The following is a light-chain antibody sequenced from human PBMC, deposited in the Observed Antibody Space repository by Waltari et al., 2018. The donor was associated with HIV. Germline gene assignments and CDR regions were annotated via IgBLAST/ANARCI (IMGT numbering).Light chain of an antibody. J-gene: IGLJ2*01. CDR2: NNY. CDR1: SSNIGSNT. Sequence: QSVLTQPPSASGTPGPRVTISCSGSSSNIGSNTVNWYQQLPGTAPKLLIYNNYQRPSGVPDRFSGSKSGTSASLAISGLQSEDEADYYCAAWDDSLNGVVFGGGTKLTVL. CDR3: AAWDDSLNGVV. V-gene: IGLV1-44*01.